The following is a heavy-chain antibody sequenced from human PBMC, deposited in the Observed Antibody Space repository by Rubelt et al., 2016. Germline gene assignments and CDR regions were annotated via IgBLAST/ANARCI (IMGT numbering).Heavy chain of an antibody. CDR3: ARGILSSGWPFDY. V-gene: IGHV3-48*01. CDR2: ISSSSSTI. D-gene: IGHD6-19*01. Sequence: MHWVRQAPGKGLEWVSYISSSSSTIYYADSVKGRFTISRDNAKNSLYLQMNSLRAEDTAVYYCARGILSSGWPFDYWGQGTLVTVSS. J-gene: IGHJ4*02.